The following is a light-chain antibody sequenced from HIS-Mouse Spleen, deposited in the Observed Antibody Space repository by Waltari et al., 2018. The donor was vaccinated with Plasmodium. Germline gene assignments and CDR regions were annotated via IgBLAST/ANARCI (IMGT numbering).Light chain of an antibody. CDR2: DVS. CDR3: CSYAGSYTLV. CDR1: SSYVGGYNY. J-gene: IGLJ2*01. Sequence: QSALTQPRSVSGSTGQPVTIPFPGPSSYVGGYNYVPWYQQHPGKAPKLMIYDVSNRPSGVPDRFSGSKSGNTASLTISGLQAEDEADYYCCSYAGSYTLVFGGGTKLTVL. V-gene: IGLV2-11*01.